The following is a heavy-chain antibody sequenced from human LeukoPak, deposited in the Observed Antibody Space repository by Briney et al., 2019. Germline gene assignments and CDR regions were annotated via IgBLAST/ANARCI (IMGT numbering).Heavy chain of an antibody. CDR1: GFTFSNAW. CDR3: TTAMVRGVMFDY. CDR2: IKSKTDGGTT. D-gene: IGHD3-10*01. J-gene: IGHJ4*02. Sequence: GGSLRLSCAASGFTFSNAWMSWVRQAPGKGLEWVGRIKSKTDGGTTDYAAPVKGRFTISRDDSKSTLYLRMISLKTEDTAVYYCTTAMVRGVMFDYWGQGTLVTVSS. V-gene: IGHV3-15*01.